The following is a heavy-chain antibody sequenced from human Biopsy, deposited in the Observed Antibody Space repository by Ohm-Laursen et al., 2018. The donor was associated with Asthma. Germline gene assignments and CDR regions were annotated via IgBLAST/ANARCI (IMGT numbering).Heavy chain of an antibody. D-gene: IGHD1-26*01. Sequence: SLRLSCTASGFTFSNYGMHWVRQAPGKGLEWVAVISFDGSDKDYADSVKGRITISRDNSKNTLHLEMNSLRVEDTAVYYCPKDVFPGWELRRGPDYWGQGTLVTVSS. CDR2: ISFDGSDK. V-gene: IGHV3-30*18. CDR1: GFTFSNYG. CDR3: PKDVFPGWELRRGPDY. J-gene: IGHJ4*02.